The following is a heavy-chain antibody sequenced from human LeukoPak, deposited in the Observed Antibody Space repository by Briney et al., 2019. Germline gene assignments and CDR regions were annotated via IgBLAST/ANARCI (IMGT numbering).Heavy chain of an antibody. CDR2: IYTSGST. CDR3: ARECSGGSCYAGGSNY. D-gene: IGHD2-15*01. Sequence: SETLSLTCTVSGGSISSGSYYWSWIRQPAGKGLEWIGRIYTSGSTNYNPSLKSRVTISVDTSKNQFSLKLSSVTAADTAVYYCARECSGGSCYAGGSNYWGQGTLVTVSS. CDR1: GGSISSGSYY. J-gene: IGHJ4*02. V-gene: IGHV4-61*02.